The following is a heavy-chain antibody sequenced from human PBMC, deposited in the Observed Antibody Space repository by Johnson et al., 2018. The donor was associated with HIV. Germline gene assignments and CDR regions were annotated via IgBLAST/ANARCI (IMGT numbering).Heavy chain of an antibody. Sequence: QVLLVESGGGVVQPGRSLRLSCAASGFTFSSYGMHWVRQAPGKGLEWVAVIWYDGSNKYYADSVKGRFTISRDNSKNTLYRQMNSLRTEDTAVYYCARVRGGTGHGAFDIWGQGTMVTVSS. V-gene: IGHV3-33*01. CDR1: GFTFSSYG. J-gene: IGHJ3*02. D-gene: IGHD3-16*01. CDR3: ARVRGGTGHGAFDI. CDR2: IWYDGSNK.